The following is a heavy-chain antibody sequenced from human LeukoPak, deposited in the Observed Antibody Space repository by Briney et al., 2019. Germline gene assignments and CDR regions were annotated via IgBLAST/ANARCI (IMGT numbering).Heavy chain of an antibody. CDR3: ARGPSHYSRVVTRGRNFDY. Sequence: SETLSLTCDVYGGSFSIYYWNWIRQPPGKGLEWIGEINHSGSTNYNPSLKSRVTISVDTSKNQFSLKLSSVTAADTAVYYCARGPSHYSRVVTRGRNFDYWGQGTLVTVSS. CDR2: INHSGST. CDR1: GGSFSIYY. J-gene: IGHJ4*02. D-gene: IGHD4-11*01. V-gene: IGHV4-34*01.